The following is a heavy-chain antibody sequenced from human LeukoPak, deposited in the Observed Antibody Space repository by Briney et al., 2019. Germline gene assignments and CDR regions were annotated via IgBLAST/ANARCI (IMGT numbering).Heavy chain of an antibody. CDR1: GFTFSSYL. J-gene: IGHJ4*02. CDR2: IKQDGREK. V-gene: IGHV3-7*01. D-gene: IGHD1-26*01. CDR3: ARGEWELNLSSDYYFDY. Sequence: GGPMSLSCAASGFTFSSYLMSWVRQAPGKGQEWVANIKQDGREKYYVDSVNGRFTISRDNAKNSLYLQMNSLRAEDTAVYYCARGEWELNLSSDYYFDYWGQGTLVTVSS.